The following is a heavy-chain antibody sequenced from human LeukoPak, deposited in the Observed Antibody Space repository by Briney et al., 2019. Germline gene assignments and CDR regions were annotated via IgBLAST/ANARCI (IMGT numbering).Heavy chain of an antibody. CDR2: ISGSGGST. CDR3: AKEFTYSSSWLHYMDV. V-gene: IGHV3-23*01. Sequence: PGGSLRLSCAASGFTFSSYAMSWVRQAPGKGLEWVLAISGSGGSTYYADSVKGRFTISRDNSKNTLYLQMNSLRAEATAVYYCAKEFTYSSSWLHYMDVWGKGTTVTVSS. CDR1: GFTFSSYA. J-gene: IGHJ6*03. D-gene: IGHD6-13*01.